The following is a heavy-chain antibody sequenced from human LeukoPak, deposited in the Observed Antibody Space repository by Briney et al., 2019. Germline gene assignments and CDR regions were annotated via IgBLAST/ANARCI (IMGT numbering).Heavy chain of an antibody. CDR2: IYSGGST. D-gene: IGHD6-19*01. Sequence: GGSLRLSCAASGFTVSSNYMSWVRQAPGKGLEWVSVIYSGGSTYYADSVKGRFTISRDNSKKTVSLEMSSLTAADTGVYYCAKGGAQYSSGPECDPRGQGALVTVSP. J-gene: IGHJ5*02. V-gene: IGHV3-53*01. CDR3: AKGGAQYSSGPECDP. CDR1: GFTVSSNY.